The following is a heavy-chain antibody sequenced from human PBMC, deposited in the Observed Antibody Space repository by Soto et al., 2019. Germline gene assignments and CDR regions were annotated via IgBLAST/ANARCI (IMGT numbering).Heavy chain of an antibody. V-gene: IGHV1-2*02. Sequence: GASVKVSCKASGYTFTGYYMHWVRQAPGQGLEWMGWINPNSGGTNYAQKFQGRVTMTRDTSISTAYMELSRLRSDDTAVYYCARDLRRGVLRYFDWSPRDYYYYGMDVWGQGTTVTVSS. D-gene: IGHD3-9*01. CDR3: ARDLRRGVLRYFDWSPRDYYYYGMDV. CDR1: GYTFTGYY. J-gene: IGHJ6*02. CDR2: INPNSGGT.